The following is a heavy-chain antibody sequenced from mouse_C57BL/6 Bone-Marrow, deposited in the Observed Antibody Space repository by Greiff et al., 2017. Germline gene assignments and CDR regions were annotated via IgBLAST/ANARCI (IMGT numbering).Heavy chain of an antibody. Sequence: EVQLQQSGPGLVKPSQSLSLTCSVTGYSITSGYYWNWIRQFPGNKLEWMGYISYDGSNNYNPSLKNRISITRYTSKNQFFLKLNSVTTEDTATYYCARDPLLRFAYWGQGTLGTVSA. D-gene: IGHD1-1*01. J-gene: IGHJ3*01. V-gene: IGHV3-6*01. CDR1: GYSITSGYY. CDR2: ISYDGSN. CDR3: ARDPLLRFAY.